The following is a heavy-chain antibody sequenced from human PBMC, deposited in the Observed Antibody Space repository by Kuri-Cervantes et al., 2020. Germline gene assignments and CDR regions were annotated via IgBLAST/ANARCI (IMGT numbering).Heavy chain of an antibody. D-gene: IGHD5-12*01. V-gene: IGHV3-30*07. CDR2: ISYDGSNK. CDR1: GFTFSSYA. J-gene: IGHJ1*01. Sequence: GGSLRLSCAASGFTFSSYAMHWVRQAPGKGLEWVAVISYDGSNKYYADSVKGRFTISRDNAKNSLFLQINSLRAEDTAVYHCARRGNGYDSYFENWGQGTLVTVSS. CDR3: ARRGNGYDSYFEN.